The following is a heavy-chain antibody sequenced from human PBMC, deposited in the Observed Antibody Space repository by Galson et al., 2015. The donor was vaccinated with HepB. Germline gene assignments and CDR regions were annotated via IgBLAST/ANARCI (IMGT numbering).Heavy chain of an antibody. Sequence: SLRLSCAVSGFTFSNYAMSWVRQAPGKGLGWVSGISGSGLGTYYADSVKGRFTISRDNSKSSLYLQTNSLRGEDTAVYYCARDLRAIDWGTFDIWGQGTMVTVS. V-gene: IGHV3-23*01. J-gene: IGHJ3*02. CDR2: ISGSGLGT. CDR3: ARDLRAIDWGTFDI. D-gene: IGHD7-27*01. CDR1: GFTFSNYA.